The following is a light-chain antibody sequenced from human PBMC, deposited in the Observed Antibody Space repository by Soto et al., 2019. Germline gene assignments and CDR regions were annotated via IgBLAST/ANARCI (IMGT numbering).Light chain of an antibody. CDR1: SSDVGGYNY. CDR3: CSYAGSYSYV. CDR2: DVS. Sequence: ALTQPRSVSGSPGQSVTISCTGSSSDVGGYNYVSWYQEQPGKAPKLMIYDVSKRPSGVPDRFSGSKSGNTASLTISGLQAEDEADYYCCSYAGSYSYVFGTGTKVTVL. J-gene: IGLJ1*01. V-gene: IGLV2-11*01.